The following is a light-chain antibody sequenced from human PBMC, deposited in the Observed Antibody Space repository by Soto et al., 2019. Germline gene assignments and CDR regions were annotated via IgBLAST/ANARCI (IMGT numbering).Light chain of an antibody. V-gene: IGKV3-11*01. Sequence: EIVLTQAPGTLSLSPGERATLSGRACKSVSESLAWYQQKPGQAPRLLIYDASNRATGIPARFSGSGSGTDFTLTISSLEPEDFAVYYCQQRSNWITFGQGTRLEI. CDR3: QQRSNWIT. CDR2: DAS. CDR1: KSVSES. J-gene: IGKJ5*01.